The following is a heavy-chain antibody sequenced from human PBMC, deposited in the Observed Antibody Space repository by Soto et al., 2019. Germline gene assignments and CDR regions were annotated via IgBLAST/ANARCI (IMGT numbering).Heavy chain of an antibody. Sequence: SETLSLTCAVYGGSFSGYYWSWIRQPPGKGLEWIGEINHSGSTNYNPSLKSRVTISVDTSKNQFSLKLSSVTAADTAVYYCRYCSGGSCYSGAPYYYYGMDVWGQGTTVTVSS. D-gene: IGHD2-15*01. CDR2: INHSGST. CDR1: GGSFSGYY. CDR3: RYCSGGSCYSGAPYYYYGMDV. J-gene: IGHJ6*02. V-gene: IGHV4-34*01.